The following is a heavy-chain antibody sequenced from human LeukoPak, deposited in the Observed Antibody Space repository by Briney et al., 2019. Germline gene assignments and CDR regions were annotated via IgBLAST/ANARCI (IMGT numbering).Heavy chain of an antibody. CDR1: VXSLTISSDY. CDR2: IYYSGTT. D-gene: IGHD6-19*01. CDR3: ARWYYSGWAFDY. J-gene: IGHJ4*02. Sequence: PSETLSLTCTVSVXSLTISSDYWGWIRQPPAKGHELVGRIYYSGTTKYNPSLKSRVTISVTTSKNQFFLKLSSVTAADTAVYYCARWYYSGWAFDYWGQGTLVTVSS. V-gene: IGHV4-39*07.